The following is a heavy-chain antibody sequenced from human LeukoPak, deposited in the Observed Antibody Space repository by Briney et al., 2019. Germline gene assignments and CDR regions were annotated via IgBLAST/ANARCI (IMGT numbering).Heavy chain of an antibody. D-gene: IGHD3-22*01. V-gene: IGHV4-4*02. CDR2: IYHSGST. J-gene: IGHJ3*02. CDR3: ARDDSSGYYYGFGAFDI. Sequence: SETLSLTCAVSGGSISSSNWWSWVRQPPGKGLEWIGEIYHSGSTNYNPSLKSRVTISVDKSKNQFSLKLSSVTAADTAVYYCARDDSSGYYYGFGAFDIWGQGTMVTVSS. CDR1: GGSISSSNW.